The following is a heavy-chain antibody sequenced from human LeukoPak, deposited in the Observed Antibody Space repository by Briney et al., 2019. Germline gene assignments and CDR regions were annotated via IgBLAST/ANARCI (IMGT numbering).Heavy chain of an antibody. Sequence: GASVKVSCKASGYTFTSYGISWVRQAPGQGLEWMGWISAYNGNTNYAQKFQGRVTITADESTSTAYMELSSLRSEDTAVYYCARGGGATTWHFQHWGQGTLVTVSS. D-gene: IGHD1-26*01. CDR3: ARGGGATTWHFQH. CDR2: ISAYNGNT. J-gene: IGHJ1*01. V-gene: IGHV1-18*01. CDR1: GYTFTSYG.